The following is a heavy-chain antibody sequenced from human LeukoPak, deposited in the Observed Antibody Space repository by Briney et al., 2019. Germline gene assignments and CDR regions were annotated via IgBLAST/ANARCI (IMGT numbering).Heavy chain of an antibody. J-gene: IGHJ4*02. V-gene: IGHV3-48*04. CDR1: GFTFSSYS. CDR3: ARVVAVAGMGY. CDR2: ISSSSSTI. Sequence: GGSLRLSCAASGFTFSSYSMNWVRQAPGKGLEWVSYISSSSSTIYYADSVKGRFTISRDNAKNSLYLQMNSLRAEDTAVYYCARVVAVAGMGYWGQGTQVTVSS. D-gene: IGHD6-19*01.